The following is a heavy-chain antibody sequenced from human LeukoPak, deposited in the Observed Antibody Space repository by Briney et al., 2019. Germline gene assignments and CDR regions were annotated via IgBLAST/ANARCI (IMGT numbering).Heavy chain of an antibody. D-gene: IGHD3-3*01. V-gene: IGHV6-1*01. CDR1: GDSVSSNGAA. Sequence: SQTLSLTCAISGDSVSSNGAAWNWIRQSPSRGLEWLGRTYYRSQQWYSDYAPSVKGRITLNPDTSKNQFSLQPNSVTPEDTAVYYCGRETDFGVVTNWGQGTLVTVSS. J-gene: IGHJ4*02. CDR2: TYYRSQQWYS. CDR3: GRETDFGVVTN.